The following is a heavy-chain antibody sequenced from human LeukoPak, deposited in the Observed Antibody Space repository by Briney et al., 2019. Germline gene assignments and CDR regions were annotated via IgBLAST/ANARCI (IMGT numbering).Heavy chain of an antibody. CDR3: ATLSGDSHGYDY. V-gene: IGHV3-23*01. CDR2: IRGSGDST. Sequence: GGSLRLSCAASGFTFSNYAMNWVRQAPGKGLEWVSSIRGSGDSTYYADSVKGRFTISRDNSKNTLDLQMNNLRAEDTALYYCATLSGDSHGYDYWGQGTLVTVSS. J-gene: IGHJ4*02. D-gene: IGHD5-18*01. CDR1: GFTFSNYA.